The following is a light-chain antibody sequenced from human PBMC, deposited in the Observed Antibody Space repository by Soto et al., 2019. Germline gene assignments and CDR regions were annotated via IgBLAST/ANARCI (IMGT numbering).Light chain of an antibody. Sequence: QSVLTQPPSVSAAPGQKVTISCSGSSSNIGNNYVSWYQQFPGTAPKLLIYDKNERPSGIPDRFSGSKSGTSATLGITGLQTGDEADYYCGTWDDSLSAVVFGGWTQLTVL. CDR3: GTWDDSLSAVV. V-gene: IGLV1-51*01. CDR1: SSNIGNNY. J-gene: IGLJ2*01. CDR2: DKN.